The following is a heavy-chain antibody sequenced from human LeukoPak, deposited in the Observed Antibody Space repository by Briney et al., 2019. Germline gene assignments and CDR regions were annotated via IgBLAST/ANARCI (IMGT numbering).Heavy chain of an antibody. Sequence: GGSLRLSCAASGLTVSSNYMSWVRQAPGKGLEWVSVIYSGGGTNYADSVKGRFTISRDNSKNTLYLQMKSLRAEDTAVYYCARGGYGGYDFAFDMWGQGTVVTVSS. V-gene: IGHV3-66*01. CDR2: IYSGGGT. D-gene: IGHD5-12*01. J-gene: IGHJ3*02. CDR3: ARGGYGGYDFAFDM. CDR1: GLTVSSNY.